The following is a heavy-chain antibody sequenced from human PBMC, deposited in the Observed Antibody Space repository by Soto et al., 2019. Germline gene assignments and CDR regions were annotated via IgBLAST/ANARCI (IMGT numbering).Heavy chain of an antibody. D-gene: IGHD3-22*01. CDR1: GGTFSSYA. V-gene: IGHV1-69*13. Sequence: SVKVSCKASGGTFSSYAISWVRQAPGQGLEWMGGIIPIFGTANYAQKFQGRVTITADESTSTAYMELSSLRSEDTAVYYCARALNYYDSSGSPFDYWGQGTQVTVSS. CDR2: IIPIFGTA. CDR3: ARALNYYDSSGSPFDY. J-gene: IGHJ4*02.